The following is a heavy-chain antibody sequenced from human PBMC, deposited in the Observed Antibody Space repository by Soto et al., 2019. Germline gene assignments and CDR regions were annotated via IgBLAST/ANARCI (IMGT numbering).Heavy chain of an antibody. Sequence: QVQLQESGPGLVKPSQTLSLTCTVSGVSITSAGYYWSWIRQHPGRGLEWIGYIYYSGSTYYNPSLKSRVTISLDTSKNQFSLKLSSVTAADTAVYYCAREPETDVYNHNWFDPWGQGTLVTVSS. V-gene: IGHV4-31*03. D-gene: IGHD1-1*01. CDR3: AREPETDVYNHNWFDP. CDR1: GVSITSAGYY. J-gene: IGHJ5*02. CDR2: IYYSGST.